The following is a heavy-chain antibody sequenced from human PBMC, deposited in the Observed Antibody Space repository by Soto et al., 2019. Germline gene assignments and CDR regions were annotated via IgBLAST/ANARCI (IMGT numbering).Heavy chain of an antibody. J-gene: IGHJ4*01. Sequence: DVQLLESGGGLVQPEGSLRLSCEASGFTFSSYAMGWVRQGPGKGLEWVAVVSIGGSTHYADSVRGRFTISRDNSKNTLSLQMNSLTAEDTAVYFCAKRRGAGGHFDYWGHGALVTVSS. V-gene: IGHV3-23*01. CDR2: VSIGGST. CDR1: GFTFSSYA. CDR3: AKRRGAGGHFDY. D-gene: IGHD1-26*01.